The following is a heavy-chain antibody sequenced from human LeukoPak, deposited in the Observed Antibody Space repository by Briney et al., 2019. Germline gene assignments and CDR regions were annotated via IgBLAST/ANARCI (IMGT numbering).Heavy chain of an antibody. CDR1: GGSISNYY. CDR2: IYYSGST. Sequence: PSETLSLTCTVSGGSISNYYWSWIQQPPGKGLEWIGYIYYSGSTNYNPSLKSRVTISVDTSKNQFSLKLNSVTAADTTVYYGARQRDKTGYSSDWFDPWGQGTLVTVPS. J-gene: IGHJ5*02. D-gene: IGHD6-25*01. V-gene: IGHV4-59*01. CDR3: ARQRDKTGYSSDWFDP.